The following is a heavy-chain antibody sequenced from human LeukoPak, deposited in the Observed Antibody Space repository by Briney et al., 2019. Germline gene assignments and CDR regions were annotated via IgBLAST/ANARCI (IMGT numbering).Heavy chain of an antibody. V-gene: IGHV4-4*02. Sequence: PSGTLSLTCAVSGGSISSTNWWSWVRQPPGKGLEWIGYIYYSGSTYYNPSLKSRVTISVDTSKNQFSLKLSSVTAADTAVYYCARGSYYDSSGYYFDYWGQGTLVTVSS. CDR3: ARGSYYDSSGYYFDY. D-gene: IGHD3-22*01. J-gene: IGHJ4*02. CDR1: GGSISSTNW. CDR2: IYYSGST.